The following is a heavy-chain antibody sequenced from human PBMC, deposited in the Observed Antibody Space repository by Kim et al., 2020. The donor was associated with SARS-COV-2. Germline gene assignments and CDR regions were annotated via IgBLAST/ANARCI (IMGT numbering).Heavy chain of an antibody. Sequence: SVKVSCKASGGTFSSYAISWVRQAPGQGLEWMGGIIPIFGTANYAQKFQGRVTITADESTSTAYMELSSLRSEDTAVYYCASPDDSSGYYYNGPYYYYGMDVWGQGTTVTVSS. V-gene: IGHV1-69*13. CDR1: GGTFSSYA. CDR2: IIPIFGTA. CDR3: ASPDDSSGYYYNGPYYYYGMDV. D-gene: IGHD3-22*01. J-gene: IGHJ6*02.